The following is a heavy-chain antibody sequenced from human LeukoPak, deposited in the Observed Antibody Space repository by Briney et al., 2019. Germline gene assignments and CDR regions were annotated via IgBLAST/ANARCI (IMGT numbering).Heavy chain of an antibody. V-gene: IGHV4-4*07. CDR1: GGSISSYY. CDR3: AGGGQWLVNY. J-gene: IGHJ4*02. CDR2: IYASGST. D-gene: IGHD6-19*01. Sequence: SETLSLTCTVSGGSISSYYRSWIRQPAGKGLEWIGRIYASGSTNYNPSLKSRVTMSVDTSKNQFSLKLSSVTAADTAVYYCAGGGQWLVNYWGQGTLVTVSS.